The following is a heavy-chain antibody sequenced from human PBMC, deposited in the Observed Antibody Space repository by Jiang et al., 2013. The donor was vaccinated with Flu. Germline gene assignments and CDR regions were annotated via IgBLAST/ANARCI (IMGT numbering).Heavy chain of an antibody. V-gene: IGHV2-5*02. D-gene: IGHD4-17*01. CDR3: AHTYDYGDSPRYFQH. Sequence: WLALIYWDDDKRYSPSLKSRLTITKDTSKNQVVLTMTNMDPVDTATYYCAHTYDYGDSPRYFQHWGQGTLVTVSS. CDR2: IYWDDDK. J-gene: IGHJ1*01.